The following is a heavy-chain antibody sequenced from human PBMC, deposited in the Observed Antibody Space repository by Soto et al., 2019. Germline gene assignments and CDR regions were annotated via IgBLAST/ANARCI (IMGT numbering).Heavy chain of an antibody. V-gene: IGHV3-74*01. CDR2: IKTDGTET. CDR1: GFTFSSYW. CDR3: ARPRTSDWAYDI. J-gene: IGHJ3*02. D-gene: IGHD3-9*01. Sequence: EVQLVESGGGLVQPGGSLRLSCAASGFTFSSYWLHWVRKAPGKGLVWVSRIKTDGTETHYADSVKGRFTISRDNAKNTLYLQMTSLRGEDTAVYYCARPRTSDWAYDIWGQGTMVIVSS.